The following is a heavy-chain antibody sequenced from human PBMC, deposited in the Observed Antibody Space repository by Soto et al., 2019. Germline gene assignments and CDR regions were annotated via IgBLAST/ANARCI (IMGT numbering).Heavy chain of an antibody. J-gene: IGHJ6*02. CDR3: ARDPGGYYYYGMDV. V-gene: IGHV3-30-3*01. CDR2: ISYDGSNK. Sequence: LRLSCAASGFTFSSYAMHWVRQAPGKGLEWVAVISYDGSNKYYADSVKGRFTISRDNSKNTLYLQMNSLRAEDTAVYYCARDPGGYYYYGMDVWGQGTTVTVPS. D-gene: IGHD1-26*01. CDR1: GFTFSSYA.